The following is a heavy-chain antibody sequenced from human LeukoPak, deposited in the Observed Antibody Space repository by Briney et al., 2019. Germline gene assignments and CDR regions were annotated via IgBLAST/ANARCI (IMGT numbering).Heavy chain of an antibody. D-gene: IGHD6-19*01. V-gene: IGHV3-53*01. Sequence: GGSLRLSCAASGLTGSHNYVSWVRQAPGKGLEWVSAIHTSGDTCYADSVKGRFTISRENAKNSLYLQMNSLRAEDTAVYYCARQLAVAGEGIDYWGQGTLVTVSS. CDR2: IHTSGDT. CDR1: GLTGSHNY. CDR3: ARQLAVAGEGIDY. J-gene: IGHJ4*02.